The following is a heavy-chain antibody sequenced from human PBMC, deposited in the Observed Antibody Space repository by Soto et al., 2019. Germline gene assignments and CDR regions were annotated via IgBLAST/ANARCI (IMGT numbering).Heavy chain of an antibody. CDR2: IIPMFGTA. Sequence: QVQLVQSGAEVKKPESSVKVSCKAPGGTFSTYAISWVRQAPGQGLEWMGGIIPMFGTANYAQRFQDGVTITXXESTNTVYMELSSLRSEDTAVYFCASGIQLWLRRINNGYSGWGQGTLVTVSS. CDR3: ASGIQLWLRRINNGYSG. V-gene: IGHV1-69*05. D-gene: IGHD5-18*01. J-gene: IGHJ4*02. CDR1: GGTFSTYA.